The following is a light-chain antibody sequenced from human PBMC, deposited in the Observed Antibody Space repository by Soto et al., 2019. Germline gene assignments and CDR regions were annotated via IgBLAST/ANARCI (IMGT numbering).Light chain of an antibody. CDR3: CSYAGSYTWV. Sequence: QSVLTQPRSVSGSPGQSVTISCTGTNSDVGGYNFVSWYQQHPGKAPKLMIYDVSKRPSGVPDRFSGSKSGNTASLTISGLQAEDEADYYCCSYAGSYTWVFGGGTNLTVL. V-gene: IGLV2-11*01. J-gene: IGLJ3*02. CDR1: NSDVGGYNF. CDR2: DVS.